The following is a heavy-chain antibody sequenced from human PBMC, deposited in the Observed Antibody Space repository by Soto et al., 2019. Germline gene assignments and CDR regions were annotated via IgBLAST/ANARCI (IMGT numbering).Heavy chain of an antibody. J-gene: IGHJ4*02. Sequence: QVQLVQSGGGVVQPGRSLRLSCVASGFIFSTYGMHWVRQVPGKGLEWVAHISYDGSNEYYADSVKGRFTVSRDNAKNTLDLQMNGLKTEDTALYYCTKEYIVGTTWGYFESWGQEARVIVSS. V-gene: IGHV3-30*18. CDR3: TKEYIVGTTWGYFES. D-gene: IGHD1-1*01. CDR2: ISYDGSNE. CDR1: GFIFSTYG.